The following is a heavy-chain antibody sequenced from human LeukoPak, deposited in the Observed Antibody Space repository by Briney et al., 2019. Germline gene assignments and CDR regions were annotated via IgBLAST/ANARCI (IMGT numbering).Heavy chain of an antibody. J-gene: IGHJ6*02. V-gene: IGHV4-61*02. CDR3: ASSFVYSNHNYYYYYGMDV. Sequence: SETLSLACTVSGGSISSGSYYWSWIRQPAGKGLEWIGRIYTSGSTNYNPSLKSRVTISVDTSKNQFSLKLSSVTAADTAVYYCASSFVYSNHNYYYYYGMDVWGQGTTVTVSS. CDR2: IYTSGST. D-gene: IGHD4-11*01. CDR1: GGSISSGSYY.